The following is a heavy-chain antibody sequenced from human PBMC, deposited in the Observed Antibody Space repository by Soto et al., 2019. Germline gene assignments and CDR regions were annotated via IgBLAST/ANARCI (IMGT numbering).Heavy chain of an antibody. CDR3: AKTRGAMIYAISVYGMDV. J-gene: IGHJ6*02. CDR1: GFSFSSFA. V-gene: IGHV3-23*01. D-gene: IGHD2-8*01. CDR2: ISGSADST. Sequence: EVQLLESGGGVIHPGGSLRLSCAASGFSFSSFAMNWVRQAPGKGLECVSSISGSADSTFYAVSVKGRFTISRDNSKSTLYLQINSLRAEDTAVYYCAKTRGAMIYAISVYGMDVWGQGTTVTVSS.